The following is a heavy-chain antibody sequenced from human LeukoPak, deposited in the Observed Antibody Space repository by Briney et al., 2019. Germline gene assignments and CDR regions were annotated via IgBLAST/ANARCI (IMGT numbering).Heavy chain of an antibody. CDR2: IYIGDRA. J-gene: IGHJ6*02. CDR1: GFSVINKY. CDR3: VTDRDPHYGMHV. V-gene: IGHV3-53*01. Sequence: TGGSLRLSRAASGFSVINKYVTWVRQAPGKGLEWVSVIYIGDRADYSDSVKGRFTISRDNLKNMLYLQMNNLRVEDSAVYYCVTDRDPHYGMHVWGQGTTVTVSS.